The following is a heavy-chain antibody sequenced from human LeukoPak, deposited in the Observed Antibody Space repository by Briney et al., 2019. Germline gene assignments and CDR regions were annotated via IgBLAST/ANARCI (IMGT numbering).Heavy chain of an antibody. CDR3: ARMYSSWYADY. V-gene: IGHV3-11*01. D-gene: IGHD6-13*01. CDR2: ISSSGSTI. Sequence: GGSLRLSCAASGFTFSDYYMSWIHQAPGKGLEWVSYISSSGSTIYYADSVKGRFTISRDNAKNSLYLQMNSLRAEDTAVYYCARMYSSWYADYWGQGTLVTVSS. CDR1: GFTFSDYY. J-gene: IGHJ4*02.